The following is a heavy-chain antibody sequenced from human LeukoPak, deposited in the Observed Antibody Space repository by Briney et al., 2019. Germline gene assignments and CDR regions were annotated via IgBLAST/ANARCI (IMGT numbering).Heavy chain of an antibody. CDR2: VYYSGSP. Sequence: PSETLSLTCTVSGDSISSSRYYWCWIRQPPGKGLEWIGSVYYSGSPYYNPSLKGQVTISVDTSKNQFALKLSSVTAADTAVYYCARHLESGTYYAPFDYWGQGTLLTVSS. CDR3: ARHLESGTYYAPFDY. CDR1: GDSISSSRYY. D-gene: IGHD3-10*01. V-gene: IGHV4-39*01. J-gene: IGHJ4*02.